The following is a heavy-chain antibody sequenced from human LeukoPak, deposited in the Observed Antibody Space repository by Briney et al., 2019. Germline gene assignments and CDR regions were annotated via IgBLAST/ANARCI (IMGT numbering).Heavy chain of an antibody. J-gene: IGHJ2*01. V-gene: IGHV4-39*01. CDR3: ARHQEVDFDL. CDR1: GGSISRSSYY. Sequence: NPSETLSLTCTVSGGSISRSSYYWDCIRQPPGKGLEWIGSIHYSGIIYYNPSLKSRVTISVDASKNHFSLKLSSVTAADTAVYYCARHQEVDFDLWGRGTLVTVSS. CDR2: IHYSGII.